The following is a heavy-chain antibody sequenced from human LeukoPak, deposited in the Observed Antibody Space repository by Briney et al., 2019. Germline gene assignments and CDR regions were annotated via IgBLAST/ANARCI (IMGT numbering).Heavy chain of an antibody. D-gene: IGHD2-21*01. CDR2: ICHSGST. V-gene: IGHV4-38-2*02. Sequence: PSETLSLTCTVAGFSISDTYCWGWIRQPPGKGLEWIANICHSGSTYYNPSLKSRVTISVDTSKNQFSLKLRSVTAADTAVYYCARAVIPTTVYHFDYWGQGTLVTVSS. CDR3: ARAVIPTTVYHFDY. J-gene: IGHJ4*02. CDR1: GFSISDTYC.